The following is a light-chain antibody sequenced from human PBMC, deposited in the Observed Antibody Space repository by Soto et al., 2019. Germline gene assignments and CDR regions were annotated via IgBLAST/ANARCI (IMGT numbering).Light chain of an antibody. CDR2: EVN. V-gene: IGLV2-8*01. J-gene: IGLJ2*01. CDR3: SSYAGRDNWI. Sequence: QSALTQPPSASGSPGQSVTISCTGTSSDVGGYNYVSWYQRYSGKAPKLILYEVNRRPSGVPDRFSGSKSGNTASLTVSGLQAEDEAYYHCSSYAGRDNWIFGGGTQLTVL. CDR1: SSDVGGYNY.